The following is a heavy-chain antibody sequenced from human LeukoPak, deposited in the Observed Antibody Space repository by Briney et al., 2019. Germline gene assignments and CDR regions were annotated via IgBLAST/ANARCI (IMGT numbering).Heavy chain of an antibody. D-gene: IGHD2-2*01. V-gene: IGHV4-38-2*02. CDR3: AKRYCSSTTCYDDRGAFDY. CDR2: IYHSGTT. Sequence: SETLSLTCTVSGYSISSGNYWDWIRQPPGKGLGWIGSIYHSGTTYYNPSLKSRVTISVDTSKNQFSLKLSSVTAADTAVYYCAKRYCSSTTCYDDRGAFDYWGQGTLVTVSS. CDR1: GYSISSGNY. J-gene: IGHJ4*02.